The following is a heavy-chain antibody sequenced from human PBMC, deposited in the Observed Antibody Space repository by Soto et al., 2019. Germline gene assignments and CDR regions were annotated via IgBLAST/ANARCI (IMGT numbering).Heavy chain of an antibody. CDR1: GFTFDDYA. CDR3: AKDLKPHYYYGMDV. J-gene: IGHJ6*02. V-gene: IGHV3-9*01. CDR2: ISWNSGSI. Sequence: GGSLRLSCAASGFTFDDYAMPWVRQAPGKGLEWVSGISWNSGSIGYADSVKGRFTISRDNAKNSLYLQMNSLRAEDTALYYCAKDLKPHYYYGMDVWGQGTTVTVSS.